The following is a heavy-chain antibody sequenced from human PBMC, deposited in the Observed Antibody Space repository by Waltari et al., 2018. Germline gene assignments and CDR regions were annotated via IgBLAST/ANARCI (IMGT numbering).Heavy chain of an antibody. CDR3: AIAAAGYYYGMDV. V-gene: IGHV1-2*04. D-gene: IGHD6-13*01. CDR1: GYTFTGYY. CDR2: INPNSGGT. J-gene: IGHJ6*02. Sequence: QVQLVQSGAEVKKPGASVKVSCKASGYTFTGYYMHWVRQAPGQGLEWMGWINPNSGGTNYAQKCQGWVTMTRDTSISTAYMELSRLRSDDTAVYYCAIAAAGYYYGMDVWGQGTTVTVSS.